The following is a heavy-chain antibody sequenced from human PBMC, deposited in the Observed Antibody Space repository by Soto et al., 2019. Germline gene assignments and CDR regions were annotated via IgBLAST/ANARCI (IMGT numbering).Heavy chain of an antibody. J-gene: IGHJ4*02. V-gene: IGHV4-59*01. D-gene: IGHD2-15*01. CDR2: IYYSGNT. CDR3: VREHCSGGSCYLRGNEYFDY. Sequence: QVQLQESGPGLVKPSETLSLTCTVSGGSIRSYYWSWIRQPPGKGLEWIGYIYYSGNTNYNPSLKSRVTISVDTSKNQFSLKLTSVTAADTAVYYCVREHCSGGSCYLRGNEYFDYWGQGTLVTVSS. CDR1: GGSIRSYY.